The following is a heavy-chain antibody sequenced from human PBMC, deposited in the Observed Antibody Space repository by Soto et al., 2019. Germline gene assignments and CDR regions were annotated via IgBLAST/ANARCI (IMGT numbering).Heavy chain of an antibody. Sequence: QVQLVQSGAEVKKPGSSVKVSCKASGGTFSRYTISWVRQAPGQGLEWMGGITPMFGTANYAQKFQGRVTITADESTSTAYMELSSLRSEDTAVYYCARGGGSSSSWYEANYYYYGMDVWGQGTTVTVSS. D-gene: IGHD6-13*01. CDR3: ARGGGSSSSWYEANYYYYGMDV. CDR2: ITPMFGTA. CDR1: GGTFSRYT. J-gene: IGHJ6*02. V-gene: IGHV1-69*01.